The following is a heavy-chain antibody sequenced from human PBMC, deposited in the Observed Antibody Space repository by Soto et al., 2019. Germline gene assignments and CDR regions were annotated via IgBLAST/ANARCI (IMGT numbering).Heavy chain of an antibody. J-gene: IGHJ6*02. CDR2: IVVGSGNA. CDR3: AAPSKGGFYYGMDV. D-gene: IGHD3-16*01. Sequence: GASVKVSCKASGFTFSTSAVQWVRQARGQRLEWIGWIVVGSGNAIYARKFQERVTITRDMSTSTVYMELSSLRSEDTALYYCAAPSKGGFYYGMDVWGQGTTFTVSS. V-gene: IGHV1-58*01. CDR1: GFTFSTSA.